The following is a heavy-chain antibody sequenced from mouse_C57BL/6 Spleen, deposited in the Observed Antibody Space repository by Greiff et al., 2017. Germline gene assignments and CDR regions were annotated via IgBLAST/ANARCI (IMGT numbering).Heavy chain of an antibody. V-gene: IGHV5-16*01. CDR1: GFTFSDYY. CDR2: INYDGSST. Sequence: EVKLMESEGGLVQPGSSMKLSCTASGFTFSDYYMAWVRQVPEKGLEWVANINYDGSSTYYLNSLKSRFIISRDNAKNILYLQMSSLKSEDTATYYCARAHYYGYYFDYWGQGTTLTVSS. CDR3: ARAHYYGYYFDY. D-gene: IGHD1-2*01. J-gene: IGHJ2*01.